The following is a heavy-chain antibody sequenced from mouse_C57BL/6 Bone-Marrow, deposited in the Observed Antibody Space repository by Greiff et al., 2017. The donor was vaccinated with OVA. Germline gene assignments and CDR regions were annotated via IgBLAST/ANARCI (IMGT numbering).Heavy chain of an antibody. CDR1: GFTFSSYG. V-gene: IGHV5-6*01. CDR3: ARRTWFAY. CDR2: ISSGGSYT. Sequence: EVHLVESGGDLVKPGGSLKLSCAASGFTFSSYGMSWVRQTPDTRLAWVATISSGGSYTYYPDSVKGRFTISRDNAKNTLYLQMSSLKSEDTAMYYCARRTWFAYWGQGTLVTVSA. J-gene: IGHJ3*01.